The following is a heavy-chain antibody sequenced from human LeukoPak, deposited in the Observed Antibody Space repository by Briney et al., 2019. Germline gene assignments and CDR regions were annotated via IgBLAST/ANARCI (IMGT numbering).Heavy chain of an antibody. D-gene: IGHD1-26*01. CDR3: ARDSSRIVGAIDC. J-gene: IGHJ4*02. V-gene: IGHV3-7*01. Sequence: GGSLRLSCAASGFTFSSYWMSWVRQAPGKGLEWVANIKQDGSEKYYVDSVKGRFTISRDNAKNSLYLQMNSLRAEDTAVYYCARDSSRIVGAIDCWGQGTLVTVSS. CDR1: GFTFSSYW. CDR2: IKQDGSEK.